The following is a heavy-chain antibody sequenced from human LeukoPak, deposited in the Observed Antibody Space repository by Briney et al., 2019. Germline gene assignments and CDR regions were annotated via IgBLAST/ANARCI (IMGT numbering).Heavy chain of an antibody. CDR3: AKFGGVVGNDTFDI. CDR1: GGTFSSYA. CDR2: IIPIFGTA. Sequence: SVKVSCKASGGTFSSYAISWVRQAPGQGLEWMGGIIPIFGTANYAQKFQGRVTITTDESTSTAYMELSSLRSEDTAVYYCAKFGGVVGNDTFDIWGQGTMVTVSS. J-gene: IGHJ3*02. D-gene: IGHD3-16*01. V-gene: IGHV1-69*05.